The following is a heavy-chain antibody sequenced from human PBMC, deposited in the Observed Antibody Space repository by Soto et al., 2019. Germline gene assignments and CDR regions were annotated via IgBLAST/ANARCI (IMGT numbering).Heavy chain of an antibody. CDR2: IYHSGST. CDR3: ARVTDYGDYGWFDP. Sequence: SETLSLTCAVSGGSISSGGYSWSWIRQPQGKGLEWIGYIYHSGSTYYNPSLKSRVTISVDRSKNQFSLKLSSATAADTAVYYCARVTDYGDYGWFDPWGQGTLVTVSS. D-gene: IGHD4-17*01. J-gene: IGHJ5*02. V-gene: IGHV4-30-2*01. CDR1: GGSISSGGYS.